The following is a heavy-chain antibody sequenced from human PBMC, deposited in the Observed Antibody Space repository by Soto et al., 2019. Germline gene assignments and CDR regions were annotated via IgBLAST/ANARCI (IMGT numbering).Heavy chain of an antibody. CDR2: INVGNGNT. J-gene: IGHJ4*02. CDR3: ARSIVVVTALDY. CDR1: GYIFTSYA. D-gene: IGHD2-21*02. V-gene: IGHV1-3*01. Sequence: GASVKVSCKASGYIFTSYAMHWVRQAPVQRLEWMGWINVGNGNTEYSQKLQGRVSITRDTSASTAYMELSSLRSEDTAVYYCARSIVVVTALDYWGQGTLVT.